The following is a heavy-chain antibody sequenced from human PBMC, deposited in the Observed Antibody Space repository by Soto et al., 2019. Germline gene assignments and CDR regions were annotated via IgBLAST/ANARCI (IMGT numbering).Heavy chain of an antibody. Sequence: PGGSLRLSCAASGFTFSSYWMHWVRQAPWKGLVWVSRINSDGSSTSYADSVKGRFTISRDNAKNTLYLQMNSLRAEDTAVYYCARVPGYYYYYGMDVWGPGTTVTVSS. CDR2: INSDGSST. CDR3: ARVPGYYYYYGMDV. J-gene: IGHJ6*02. CDR1: GFTFSSYW. V-gene: IGHV3-74*01.